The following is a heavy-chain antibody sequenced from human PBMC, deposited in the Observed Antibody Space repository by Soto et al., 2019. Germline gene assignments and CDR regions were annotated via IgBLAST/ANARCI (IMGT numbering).Heavy chain of an antibody. V-gene: IGHV3-23*01. D-gene: IGHD2-2*01. Sequence: GGSLRLSCAASGFTFSSYAMSWVRQAPGKGLEWVSAISGSGGSTYYADSVKGRFTISRDNSKNTLYLQMNSLRAEDTAVDYCAWGGDIVGVPAATAFDYWGQGTLVTVSS. CDR1: GFTFSSYA. CDR2: ISGSGGST. CDR3: AWGGDIVGVPAATAFDY. J-gene: IGHJ4*02.